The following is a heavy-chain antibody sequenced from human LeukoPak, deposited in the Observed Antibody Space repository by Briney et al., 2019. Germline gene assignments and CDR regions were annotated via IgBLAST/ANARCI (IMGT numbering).Heavy chain of an antibody. J-gene: IGHJ6*03. V-gene: IGHV1-69*13. CDR1: GGTLSSYT. CDR3: AKDLRGWFGELWDHDYYYYYMDV. Sequence: SVKVSCKASGGTLSSYTITWVRQAPGQGLEWMGGIIPIFGTADYAQKFQGRVTITADESTSTAYMELSSLRSEDTAVYYCAKDLRGWFGELWDHDYYYYYMDVWGKGTTVTVSS. CDR2: IIPIFGTA. D-gene: IGHD3-10*01.